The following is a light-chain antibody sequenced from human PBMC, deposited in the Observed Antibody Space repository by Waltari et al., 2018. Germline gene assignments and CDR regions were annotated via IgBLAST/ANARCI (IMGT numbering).Light chain of an antibody. V-gene: IGKV3-20*01. Sequence: EMVLTQSPVTLSLSPGERATLSWRASQSVNNYLAWFQQKPGQAPRLLIHGASSRATGIPDRISGSGSGTDFTLNISGLEPQDFAVYYCQQYSRSPLTFGPGTKVDIK. CDR3: QQYSRSPLT. CDR1: QSVNNY. J-gene: IGKJ3*01. CDR2: GAS.